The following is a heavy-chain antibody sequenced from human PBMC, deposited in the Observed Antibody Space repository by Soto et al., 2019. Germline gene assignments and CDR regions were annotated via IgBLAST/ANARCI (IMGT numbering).Heavy chain of an antibody. J-gene: IGHJ6*02. CDR2: IIPIFGTA. V-gene: IGHV1-69*13. D-gene: IGHD2-2*02. CDR1: GGTFSSYA. CDR3: ARGMGYCSSTSCYTPAEFYYYYGMDV. Sequence: SVKVSCKASGGTFSSYAISWVRQAPGQGLEWMGGIIPIFGTANYAQKFQGRVTITADESTSTAYMELSSLRSEDTAVYYCARGMGYCSSTSCYTPAEFYYYYGMDVWGQGTTVTVSS.